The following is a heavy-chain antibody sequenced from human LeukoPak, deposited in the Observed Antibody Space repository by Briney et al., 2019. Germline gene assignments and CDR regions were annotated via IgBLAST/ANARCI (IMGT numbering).Heavy chain of an antibody. CDR2: ISGSGGST. Sequence: PGGSLRLSCAASGFTFSSYAMSWVRQAPGKGLEWVSAISGSGGSTYYADSVKGRFTISRDNSKNTLYLQMNSLRAEDTAVYYCAKAQNGRITTFGVVIAYDYWGQGTLVTVSS. CDR3: AKAQNGRITTFGVVIAYDY. V-gene: IGHV3-23*01. D-gene: IGHD3-3*01. CDR1: GFTFSSYA. J-gene: IGHJ4*02.